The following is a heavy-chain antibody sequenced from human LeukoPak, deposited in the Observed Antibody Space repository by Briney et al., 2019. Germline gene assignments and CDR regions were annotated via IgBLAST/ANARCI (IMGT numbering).Heavy chain of an antibody. CDR1: ASTFTSYS. V-gene: IGHV1-18*01. Sequence: ASVTVSCNASASTFTSYSISRVRQAPGQGLEWVGWISSNSDNTNYAYKLQGRVPMTTDTSTRKAYMEMRSLRSDHTGVYYCAIEGEDLGDYWGGETLVTVSS. J-gene: IGHJ4*02. CDR2: ISSNSDNT. D-gene: IGHD2-15*01. CDR3: AIEGEDLGDY.